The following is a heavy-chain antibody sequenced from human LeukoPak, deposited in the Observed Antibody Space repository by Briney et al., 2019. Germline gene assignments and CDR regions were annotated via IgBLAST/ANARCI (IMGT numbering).Heavy chain of an antibody. J-gene: IGHJ3*02. CDR2: IYYSGST. V-gene: IGHV4-31*03. D-gene: IGHD3-22*01. CDR1: GGSISSGGYY. CDR3: ARMYYYDSSGYYYHAFDI. Sequence: SETLSLTCTVSGGSISSGGYYWSWICQHPGKGLEWIGYIYYSGSTYYNPSLKSRVTISVDTSKNQFSLKLSSVTAADTAVYYCARMYYYDSSGYYYHAFDIWGQGTMVTVSS.